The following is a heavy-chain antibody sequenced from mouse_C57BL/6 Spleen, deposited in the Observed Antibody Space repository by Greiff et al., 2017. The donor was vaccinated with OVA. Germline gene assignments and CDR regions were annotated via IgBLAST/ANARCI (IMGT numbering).Heavy chain of an antibody. J-gene: IGHJ4*01. Sequence: QVQLQQPGAELVMPGSSVKLSCKASGYTFTSYWMDWVKQRPGQGLEWIGNIYPSDSETHYNQKFKDKATLTVDKSSSTAYMQLSSLTSEDSAVYYCARDGNYGGAMDYWGQGTSVTVSS. D-gene: IGHD2-1*01. V-gene: IGHV1-61*01. CDR3: ARDGNYGGAMDY. CDR2: IYPSDSET. CDR1: GYTFTSYW.